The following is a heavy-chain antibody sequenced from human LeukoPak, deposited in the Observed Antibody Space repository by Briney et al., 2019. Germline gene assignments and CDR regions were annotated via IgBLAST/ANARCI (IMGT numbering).Heavy chain of an antibody. D-gene: IGHD3-10*01. CDR1: GASISSSHW. Sequence: SETLSLTCAVSGASISSSHWWSWVRQPPRKGLEWIGEICHGGSTNCNPSLKGRVTISVGRSNNQFSLRLTSVTAADTAVYYCARGEEHGSGTVHFDYWGQGTLVTVSS. J-gene: IGHJ4*02. CDR3: ARGEEHGSGTVHFDY. CDR2: ICHGGST. V-gene: IGHV4-4*02.